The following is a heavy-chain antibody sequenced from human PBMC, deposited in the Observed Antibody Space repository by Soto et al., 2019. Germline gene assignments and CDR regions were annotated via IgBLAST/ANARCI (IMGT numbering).Heavy chain of an antibody. CDR3: ADQRTAFDI. CDR1: GGTFSSYA. CDR2: IIPIFGTA. Sequence: ASVKVSCKASGGTFSSYAISWARKAPGQGLEWMGGIIPIFGTANYAQKFQGRVTITADESTSTAYPELSSLRSEDTAVYYCADQRTAFDIWGQGTMGTVSS. V-gene: IGHV1-69*13. J-gene: IGHJ3*02. D-gene: IGHD2-2*01.